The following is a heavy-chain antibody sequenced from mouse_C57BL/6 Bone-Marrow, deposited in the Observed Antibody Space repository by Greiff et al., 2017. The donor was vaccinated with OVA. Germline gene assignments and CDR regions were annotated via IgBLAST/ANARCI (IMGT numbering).Heavy chain of an antibody. J-gene: IGHJ2*01. CDR2: IYPRSGNT. Sequence: QVQLQQSGAELARPGASVKLSCKASGYTFTSYGISWVKQRTGQGLEWIGEIYPRSGNTYYNEKFKGKATLTADKSSSTAYMELRSLTSEDSAVYFCARKGLLRYLDYFDYWGQGTTLTVSS. CDR3: ARKGLLRYLDYFDY. V-gene: IGHV1-81*01. CDR1: GYTFTSYG. D-gene: IGHD1-1*01.